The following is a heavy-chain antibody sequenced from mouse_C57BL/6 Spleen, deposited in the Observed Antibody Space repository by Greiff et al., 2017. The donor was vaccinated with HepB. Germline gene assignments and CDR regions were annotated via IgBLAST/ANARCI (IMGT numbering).Heavy chain of an antibody. V-gene: IGHV5-4*01. J-gene: IGHJ2*01. Sequence: EVKVVESGGGLVKPGGSLKLSCAASGFTFSSYAMSWVRQTPEKRLEWVATISDGGSYTYYPDNVKGRFTISRDNAKNNLYLQMSHLKSEDTAMYYCARDLGSSYYYFDYWGQGTTLTVSS. D-gene: IGHD1-1*01. CDR2: ISDGGSYT. CDR3: ARDLGSSYYYFDY. CDR1: GFTFSSYA.